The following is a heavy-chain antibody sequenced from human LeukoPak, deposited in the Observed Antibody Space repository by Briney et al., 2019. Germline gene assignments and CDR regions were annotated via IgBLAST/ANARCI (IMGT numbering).Heavy chain of an antibody. V-gene: IGHV3-21*01. Sequence: GGSLRLSCAASGFTFSSYSMNWVRQAPGKGPEWVSSISSSSSYIYYADSVKGRFTISRDNAKNSLYLQMNSLRAEDTAVYYCAIDYVWGSYSYWGQGTLVTVSS. CDR1: GFTFSSYS. CDR3: AIDYVWGSYSY. J-gene: IGHJ4*02. D-gene: IGHD3-16*01. CDR2: ISSSSSYI.